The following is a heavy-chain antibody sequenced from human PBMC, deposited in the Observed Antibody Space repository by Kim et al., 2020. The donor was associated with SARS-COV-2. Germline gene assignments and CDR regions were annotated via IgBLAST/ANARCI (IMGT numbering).Heavy chain of an antibody. CDR3: AKAGGKYSSSWYFDY. J-gene: IGHJ4*02. V-gene: IGHV3-23*01. CDR2: ISGSGGST. D-gene: IGHD6-13*01. Sequence: GESLRLSCAASGFTFSSYAMSWVRQAPGKGLEWVSVISGSGGSTYYTDSVKGRFTISRDISKNTLYLQMNSLRAEDTALYYCAKAGGKYSSSWYFDYWGQGTLVTVSS. CDR1: GFTFSSYA.